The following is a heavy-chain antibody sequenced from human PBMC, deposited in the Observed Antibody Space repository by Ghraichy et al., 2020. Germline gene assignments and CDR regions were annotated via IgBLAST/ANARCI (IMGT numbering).Heavy chain of an antibody. CDR2: ISIYTGNT. V-gene: IGHV1-18*01. J-gene: IGHJ6*02. CDR3: ARKVDSGGYYGMDV. CDR1: GYIFSSSG. D-gene: IGHD1-26*01. Sequence: ASVKVSCKASGYIFSSSGISWVRQAPGQGLEWMAWISIYTGNTKYAQNHQGRVTVTTDTSTSTAYMELTSLRSNDTAVYYCARKVDSGGYYGMDVWGQGTTVTVSS.